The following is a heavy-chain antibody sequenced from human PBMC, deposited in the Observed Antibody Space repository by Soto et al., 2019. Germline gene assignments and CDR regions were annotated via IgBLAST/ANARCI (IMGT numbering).Heavy chain of an antibody. CDR3: AKDRGSTNYYYYYMDV. D-gene: IGHD3-10*01. Sequence: PGGSLRLSCAASGFTFSNYGIHWVRQAPGKGLEWVAVISYDGSNKYYADSVKGRFTISRDNSKNTLYVQMNSLRAEDTAVYYCAKDRGSTNYYYYYMDVWGKGTTVTVSS. CDR1: GFTFSNYG. V-gene: IGHV3-30*18. J-gene: IGHJ6*03. CDR2: ISYDGSNK.